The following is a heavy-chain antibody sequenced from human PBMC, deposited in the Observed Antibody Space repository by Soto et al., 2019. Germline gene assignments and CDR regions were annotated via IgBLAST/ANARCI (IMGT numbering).Heavy chain of an antibody. CDR3: AHLYVPHGSGEY. D-gene: IGHD3-10*01. Sequence: QITLKESGPTLVKPTQTLTLTCTFSGFSRRTSGVCVGWIRQPPGKALEWLALIYWDDDKRDRPSLKSRLTITKDTSKNQVVLTMTNMDPVDTATYYCAHLYVPHGSGEYWGQGTMLTVSS. J-gene: IGHJ4*02. CDR1: GFSRRTSGVC. V-gene: IGHV2-5*02. CDR2: IYWDDDK.